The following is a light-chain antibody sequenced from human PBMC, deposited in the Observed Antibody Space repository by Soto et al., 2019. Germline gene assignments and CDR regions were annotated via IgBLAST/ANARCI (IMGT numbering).Light chain of an antibody. CDR1: SSNIGGNT. V-gene: IGLV1-44*01. CDR2: SNS. Sequence: QSVLTQPPSASGTPGQRVTFSCSGSSSNIGGNTVSWFQHLPRTAPKLLIFSNSQWPSGVPDRFSGAKSGTSASLAISGLQSEDEANYYCATWDDGLSAYVFGTGTKVTVL. J-gene: IGLJ1*01. CDR3: ATWDDGLSAYV.